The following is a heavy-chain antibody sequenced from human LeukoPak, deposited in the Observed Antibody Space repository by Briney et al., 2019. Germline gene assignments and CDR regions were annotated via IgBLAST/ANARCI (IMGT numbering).Heavy chain of an antibody. V-gene: IGHV4-34*01. Sequence: SETLSLTCAVYGGSFSGYYWSWIRQPPGKGLEWIGEINHSGSTNYNPSLKSRVTISVDTSKNQFSLKLSSVTAADMAVYYCARGSGDPTYGWFDPWGQGTLVTVSS. CDR3: ARGSGDPTYGWFDP. CDR2: INHSGST. J-gene: IGHJ5*02. CDR1: GGSFSGYY. D-gene: IGHD4-17*01.